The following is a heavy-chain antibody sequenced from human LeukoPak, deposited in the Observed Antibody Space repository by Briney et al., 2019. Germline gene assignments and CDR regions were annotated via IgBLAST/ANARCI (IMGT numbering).Heavy chain of an antibody. CDR3: AREQASYDYLWGRRWFDP. V-gene: IGHV3-7*01. CDR1: GLTFSSYW. Sequence: GGSLRLSCAASGLTFSSYWMSWVRQAPGKGLEWVANIKQDGSEKYYVDSVKGRFTISRDNAKNSLYLQMNSLRAEDTAVYYCAREQASYDYLWGRRWFDPWGQGTLVTVSS. D-gene: IGHD3-16*01. J-gene: IGHJ5*02. CDR2: IKQDGSEK.